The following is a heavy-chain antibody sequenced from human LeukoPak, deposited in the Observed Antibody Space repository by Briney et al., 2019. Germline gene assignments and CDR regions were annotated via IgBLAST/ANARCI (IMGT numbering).Heavy chain of an antibody. J-gene: IGHJ4*02. CDR3: AGRDYDARNPQYFAY. Sequence: PSEALSLTCTFSGGSISSSTYYWGWIRQPPGKGLEWIGSLYYSGSTYSNPSLKSRVTISVDTFKNQFSLKLSSVTAADTAVYYCAGRDYDARNPQYFAYWGQGTLVTVSS. V-gene: IGHV4-39*01. D-gene: IGHD4-17*01. CDR2: LYYSGST. CDR1: GGSISSSTYY.